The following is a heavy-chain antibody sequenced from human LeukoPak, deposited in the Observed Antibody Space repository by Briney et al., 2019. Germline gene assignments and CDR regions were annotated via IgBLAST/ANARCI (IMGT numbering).Heavy chain of an antibody. CDR2: IYTNGNT. CDR1: GGSISSTGYC. CDR3: ARGFYCSSTSCHHFDY. J-gene: IGHJ4*02. V-gene: IGHV4-61*09. D-gene: IGHD2-2*01. Sequence: NTSETLSLTCTVSGGSISSTGYCWSWIRQPAGKGLEWIGHIYTNGNTNYNPSLKSRVTISVDTSKNQFSLKLSSVTAADTAVYYCARGFYCSSTSCHHFDYWGQGTLVTVSS.